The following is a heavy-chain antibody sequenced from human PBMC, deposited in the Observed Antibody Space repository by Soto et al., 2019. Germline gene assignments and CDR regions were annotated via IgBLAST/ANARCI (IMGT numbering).Heavy chain of an antibody. D-gene: IGHD3-3*01. V-gene: IGHV4-34*01. CDR2: INHNGST. J-gene: IGHJ5*02. Sequence: SETLSLTCAVYGGSFSGYYWSWVRQPPGKGLEWIGEINHNGSTNYNPSLKSRVTISVDTSKNQYSLKLSSVTAADTAVYYCARAAYYDFWSGYAWFDPWGQGTLVTVSS. CDR1: GGSFSGYY. CDR3: ARAAYYDFWSGYAWFDP.